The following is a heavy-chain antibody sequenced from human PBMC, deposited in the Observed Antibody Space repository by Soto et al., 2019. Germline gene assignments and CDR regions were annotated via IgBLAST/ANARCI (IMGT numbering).Heavy chain of an antibody. D-gene: IGHD2-15*01. CDR2: IGTAGDT. V-gene: IGHV3-13*01. J-gene: IGHJ6*02. CDR1: GFTFSSYD. Sequence: PGGSLRLSCAASGFTFSSYDMHWVRQATGKGLEWVSAIGTAGDTYYPGSVKGRFTISRENAKNSLYLQMNSLRAGDTAVYYCARVPSRDCSGGSCYFQYGMDVWGQGTTVTSP. CDR3: ARVPSRDCSGGSCYFQYGMDV.